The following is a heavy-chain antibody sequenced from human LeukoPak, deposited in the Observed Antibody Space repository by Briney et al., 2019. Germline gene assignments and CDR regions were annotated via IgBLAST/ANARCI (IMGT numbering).Heavy chain of an antibody. CDR2: INHSGST. CDR1: GGSFSGYY. J-gene: IGHJ6*03. Sequence: SETLSLTCAVYGGSFSGYYWGWIRQPPGKGLEWIGEINHSGSTNYNPSLKSRVTISVDTSKNQFSLKLSSVTAADTAVYYCARRVGYCSGGSCSTPLYYYYYMDVWGKGTTVTISS. D-gene: IGHD2-15*01. CDR3: ARRVGYCSGGSCSTPLYYYYYMDV. V-gene: IGHV4-34*01.